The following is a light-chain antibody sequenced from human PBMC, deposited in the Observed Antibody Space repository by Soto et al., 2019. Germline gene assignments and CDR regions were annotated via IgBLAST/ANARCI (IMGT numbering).Light chain of an antibody. Sequence: EIVMTQSPATLSVSPGDRATLSCRASQRVSSNLAWYQQKPGQAPSLLIYGASTRATGIPARVSGSGSGTEFTLTISSLQSEDFAGYYCQQYNNWPHTFGQGTKLEIK. CDR2: GAS. V-gene: IGKV3-15*01. J-gene: IGKJ2*01. CDR3: QQYNNWPHT. CDR1: QRVSSN.